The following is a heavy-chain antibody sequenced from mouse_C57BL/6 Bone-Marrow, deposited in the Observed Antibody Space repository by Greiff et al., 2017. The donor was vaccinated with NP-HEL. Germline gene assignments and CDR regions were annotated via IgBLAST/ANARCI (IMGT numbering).Heavy chain of an antibody. CDR1: GYAFSSYW. CDR2: IYPGDGDT. J-gene: IGHJ4*01. D-gene: IGHD1-1*01. V-gene: IGHV1-80*01. Sequence: QVQLQQSGAELVKPGASVKISCKAAGYAFSSYWMNWVKQRPGKGLEWIGQIYPGDGDTNYNGKFKGKATLTADKSSSTAYMQLSSLTSEDSAVYFCAFTVAPYAMDYWGQGTSVTVSS. CDR3: AFTVAPYAMDY.